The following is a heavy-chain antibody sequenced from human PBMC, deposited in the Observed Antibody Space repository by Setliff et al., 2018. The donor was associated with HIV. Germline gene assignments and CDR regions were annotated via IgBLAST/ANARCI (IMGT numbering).Heavy chain of an antibody. CDR2: ISGSGGST. CDR1: GFTFNTYA. J-gene: IGHJ4*01. V-gene: IGHV3-23*01. Sequence: HPGGSLRLSCAASGFTFNTYAMSWVRQAPGKGLEGVSVISGSGGSTFYADSVKGRFTISRDNSKSTLYLQMNGLRVEDTAVYYCAKDGISGGAYPPYYFDYWGHGTLVTVSS. D-gene: IGHD2-15*01. CDR3: AKDGISGGAYPPYYFDY.